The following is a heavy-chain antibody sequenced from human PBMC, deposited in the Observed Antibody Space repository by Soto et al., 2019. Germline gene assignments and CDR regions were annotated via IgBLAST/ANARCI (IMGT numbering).Heavy chain of an antibody. CDR2: IKSKSDGETA. V-gene: IGHV3-15*01. CDR3: AITAMINRDSSTSFDY. J-gene: IGHJ4*02. D-gene: IGHD5-18*01. Sequence: LRLSCAASGLTFSNVWMTWVRQAPGKGLEWVGRIKSKSDGETADVAAPVKARFTISRDDSKNTVFLEMNSLKSEDTALYYCAITAMINRDSSTSFDYWGPGTQGTVSS. CDR1: GLTFSNVW.